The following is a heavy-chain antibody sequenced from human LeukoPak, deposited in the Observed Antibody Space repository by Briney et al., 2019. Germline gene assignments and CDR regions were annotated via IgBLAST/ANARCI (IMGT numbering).Heavy chain of an antibody. CDR1: GGSISSGY. Sequence: SETLSLTCIVSGGSISSGYWSWIRQSPGKGLEWIGYIYYSGGTNYNPSLKSRVIVSVDTSKNQFSLKLSSVTAADTAVYYCARHSYGYIIDWGQGTLVTVSS. CDR2: IYYSGGT. V-gene: IGHV4-59*01. J-gene: IGHJ4*02. CDR3: ARHSYGYIID. D-gene: IGHD5-18*01.